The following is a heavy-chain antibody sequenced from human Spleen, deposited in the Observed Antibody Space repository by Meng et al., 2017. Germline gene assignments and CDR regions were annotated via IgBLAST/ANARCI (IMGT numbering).Heavy chain of an antibody. Sequence: ASVKVSCKASGYTFTHYGFTWVRQAPGQGLEWVGWINTYNGNTNYAQNLQGRVTMTKETSTSTAYMEMRNLRPDDTAMYYCARIGAGTGGGCDYWGQGTLVTVSS. CDR1: GYTFTHYG. V-gene: IGHV1-18*01. D-gene: IGHD3-16*01. J-gene: IGHJ4*02. CDR3: ARIGAGTGGGCDY. CDR2: INTYNGNT.